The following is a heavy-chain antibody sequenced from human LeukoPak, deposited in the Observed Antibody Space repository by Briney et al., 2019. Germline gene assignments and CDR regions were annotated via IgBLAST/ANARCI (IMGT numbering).Heavy chain of an antibody. CDR3: ARGEGTTVXXXXGAXFDY. V-gene: IGHV1-2*02. Sequence: ASVMVSCKASGYTFTGYNMHWVRQAPGQGREWMGWINPNSGGTNYEQKFESRVTMTRDTSISAAYMELSRLRSDDTAVYYCARGEGTTVXXXXGAXFDYWGXGTLVTVS. J-gene: IGHJ4*01. CDR2: INPNSGGT. D-gene: IGHD4-11*01. CDR1: GYTFTGYN.